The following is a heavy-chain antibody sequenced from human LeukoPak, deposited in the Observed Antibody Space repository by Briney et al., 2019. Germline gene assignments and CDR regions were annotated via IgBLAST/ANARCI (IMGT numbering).Heavy chain of an antibody. Sequence: GESLKISCTGSGYSFTSYWIGWVRQMAGKGLEWMGIIYPGDSDTKYSPSFQGQVTISADKSISTAYLQWSSLKASDTAMYYCARVPVEMATIPYYFDYWGQGTLVTVSS. J-gene: IGHJ4*02. CDR2: IYPGDSDT. D-gene: IGHD5-24*01. CDR1: GYSFTSYW. V-gene: IGHV5-51*01. CDR3: ARVPVEMATIPYYFDY.